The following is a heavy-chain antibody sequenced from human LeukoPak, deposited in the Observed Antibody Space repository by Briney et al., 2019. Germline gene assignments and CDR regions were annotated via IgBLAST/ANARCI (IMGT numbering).Heavy chain of an antibody. Sequence: SETLSLTCAVSGGSISSSGYYWGWIRQPPGKGLEWIGSIYYTGSTYYNPSLKSRVTISVDTSKNQFSLKLSSVTAADTAVYYCARVRPRYDFWSGPPDYWGQGTLVTVSS. V-gene: IGHV4-39*07. J-gene: IGHJ4*02. CDR3: ARVRPRYDFWSGPPDY. CDR2: IYYTGST. D-gene: IGHD3-3*01. CDR1: GGSISSSGYY.